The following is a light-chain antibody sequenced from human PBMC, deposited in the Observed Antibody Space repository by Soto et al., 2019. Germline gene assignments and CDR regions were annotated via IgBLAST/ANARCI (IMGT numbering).Light chain of an antibody. CDR2: GAS. Sequence: EIVLTQSPCTLSLSTGERATLSCRASQSVRSDYLAWYQQKPGQAPRLHIYGASTRATGIPDRFTGSGSGTDFTLTISRLEPEDFAVYYCQQYGSSPRTFGQGTKVEIK. V-gene: IGKV3-20*01. J-gene: IGKJ1*01. CDR3: QQYGSSPRT. CDR1: QSVRSDY.